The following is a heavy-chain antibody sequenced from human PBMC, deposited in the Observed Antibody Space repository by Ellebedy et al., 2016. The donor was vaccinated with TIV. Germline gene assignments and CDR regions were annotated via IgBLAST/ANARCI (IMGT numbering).Heavy chain of an antibody. CDR2: ISGSGGST. J-gene: IGHJ5*02. D-gene: IGHD6-6*01. CDR1: GFTFSSYA. CDR3: AKNPYSSSSRVVP. Sequence: GESLKISCAASGFTFSSYAMSWVPQAPGKGLEWVSGISGSGGSTYYADSVKDRFTISRDNSKNTLYLQMNSLRAEDTAVYYCAKNPYSSSSRVVPWGQGTLVTVSS. V-gene: IGHV3-23*01.